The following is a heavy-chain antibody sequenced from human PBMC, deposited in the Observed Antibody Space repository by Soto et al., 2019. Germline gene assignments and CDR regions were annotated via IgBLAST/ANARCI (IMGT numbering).Heavy chain of an antibody. CDR3: ARGVSNVELWFDP. V-gene: IGHV4-30-4*08. D-gene: IGHD1-1*01. J-gene: IGHJ5*02. CDR1: GGSISSGGSY. CDR2: IYYSGST. Sequence: PSETLSLTCTVSGGSISSGGSYWSWIRQHPGKGLEWIGYIYYSGSTYYNPSLKSRVTISVDTSKNQFSLKLSSVTAADTAVYYCARGVSNVELWFDPWGQGTLVTVSS.